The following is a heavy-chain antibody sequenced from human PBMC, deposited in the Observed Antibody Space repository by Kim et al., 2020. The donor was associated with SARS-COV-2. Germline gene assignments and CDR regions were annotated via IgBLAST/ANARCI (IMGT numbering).Heavy chain of an antibody. CDR2: IKSKTDGGTT. D-gene: IGHD3-10*01. J-gene: IGHJ6*02. V-gene: IGHV3-15*01. Sequence: GGSLRLSCEASGFTFSNAWMSRVRQAPGKGLEWVGRIKSKTDGGTTDYAAPVKGRFTISRDDSKNTLYLQMNSLKTEDTAVYYSTTLSRDLGGMDVWGQGSTVTVSS. CDR3: TTLSRDLGGMDV. CDR1: GFTFSNAW.